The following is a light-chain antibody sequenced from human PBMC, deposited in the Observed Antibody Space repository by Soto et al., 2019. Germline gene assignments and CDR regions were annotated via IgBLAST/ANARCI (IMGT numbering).Light chain of an antibody. J-gene: IGLJ2*01. CDR1: SSNIGAGYD. CDR3: QSYDSSLSAVV. V-gene: IGLV1-40*01. CDR2: GNS. Sequence: QSVLTQPPSVSGAPGQRVTISCTGSSSNIGAGYDVHWYQQLPGTAPKLLIYGNSNRPSGVPDRFSGSKSGTSASLAITGLQAEDEADYYYQSYDSSLSAVVLGGGTKVNVL.